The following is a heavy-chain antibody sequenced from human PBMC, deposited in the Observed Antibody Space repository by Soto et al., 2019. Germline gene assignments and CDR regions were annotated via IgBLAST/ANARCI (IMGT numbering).Heavy chain of an antibody. D-gene: IGHD3-22*01. CDR2: INHNGRT. V-gene: IGHV4-31*03. CDR3: AREIVYFDSGGYFGYFDY. Sequence: PSLTCTVSGGSISSRGYFWSWLRQRPGEGLECIGYINHNGRTNYSPSLKSRLTIGIDTSKSQFSLKLSSVTAADTAIYYCAREIVYFDSGGYFGYFDYWGQGALVTVSS. J-gene: IGHJ4*02. CDR1: GGSISSRGYF.